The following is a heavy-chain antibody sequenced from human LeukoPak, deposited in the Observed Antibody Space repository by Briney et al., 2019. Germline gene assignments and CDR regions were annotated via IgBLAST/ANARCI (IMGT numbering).Heavy chain of an antibody. Sequence: GGSLRLSCAASGFTFSSYGMHWVRQAPGKGLEWVAVIWYDGSNKYYADSVKGRFTISGDNSKNTLYLQMNSLRAEDTAVYYCARDVAAAGNDNWFEPWGQGTLVTVS. J-gene: IGHJ5*02. D-gene: IGHD6-13*01. CDR1: GFTFSSYG. CDR3: ARDVAAAGNDNWFEP. CDR2: IWYDGSNK. V-gene: IGHV3-33*01.